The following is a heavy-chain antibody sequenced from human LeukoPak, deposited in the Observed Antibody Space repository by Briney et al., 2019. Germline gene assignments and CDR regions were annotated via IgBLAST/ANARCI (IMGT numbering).Heavy chain of an antibody. Sequence: ASVKVSCKGSRYTFTGYYMNWVRQAPGQGLEWMGWINPNSGGTNYAQKFQGRVTMTRDTSISTAYMELSRLRSDDTAVYYCAYYDSSGYHYWGQGTLVTVSS. CDR2: INPNSGGT. D-gene: IGHD3-22*01. V-gene: IGHV1-2*02. CDR3: AYYDSSGYHY. CDR1: RYTFTGYY. J-gene: IGHJ4*02.